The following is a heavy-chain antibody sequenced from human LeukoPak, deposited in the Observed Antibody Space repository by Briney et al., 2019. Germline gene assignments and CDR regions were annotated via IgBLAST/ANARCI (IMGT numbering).Heavy chain of an antibody. J-gene: IGHJ1*01. CDR2: IIPIFGTA. CDR1: GGTFSSYG. Sequence: GASVKVSCKASGGTFSSYGISWVRQAPGQGLEWMGRIIPIFGTANYAQKFQGRVTITTEESTSTAYMELSSLRSEDTAVYYCASTRISGYRIGEYFQHWGQGTLVTVSS. V-gene: IGHV1-69*05. D-gene: IGHD3-22*01. CDR3: ASTRISGYRIGEYFQH.